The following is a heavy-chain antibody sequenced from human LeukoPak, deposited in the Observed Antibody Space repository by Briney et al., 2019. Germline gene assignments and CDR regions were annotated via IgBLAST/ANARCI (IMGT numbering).Heavy chain of an antibody. CDR2: IKQDGSEK. D-gene: IGHD3-22*01. Sequence: GGALRLSCAASGFTLSSYLMSWGRQAPGEGLGWGAHIKQDGSEKYYVDSVKGRFTISRDNAKNSLYLQMNSLRAEDTAVYYCARDFHRRLYDSSGYYLYWGQGTLVTVSS. CDR3: ARDFHRRLYDSSGYYLY. CDR1: GFTLSSYL. J-gene: IGHJ4*02. V-gene: IGHV3-7*01.